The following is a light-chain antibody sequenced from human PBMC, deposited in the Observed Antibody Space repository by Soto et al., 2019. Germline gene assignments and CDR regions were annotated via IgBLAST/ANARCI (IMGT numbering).Light chain of an antibody. V-gene: IGKV2-30*01. CDR2: KVS. CDR3: MQGTHWSAT. J-gene: IGKJ1*01. CDR1: QSLVYSEGNTN. Sequence: TLSPLSLPVTPGQATSISSRSCQSLVYSEGNTNKNWFQQRPGQSPRRLIYKVSNRDAGGPARLSGSGGGGDVTLKISRGEAEDVWVDYCMQGTHWSATFGQGTKVDIK.